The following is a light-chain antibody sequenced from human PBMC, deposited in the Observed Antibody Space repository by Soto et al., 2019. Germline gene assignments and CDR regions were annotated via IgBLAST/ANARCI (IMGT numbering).Light chain of an antibody. Sequence: QSALTQPASVSGSPGQAITITCTGTSSDVGGYNYVSWFQQHPGKATKLMIYDVSNRPSGVPYRFSGSKSGNTASLTISGLQAEDEADYYCSSYTTSSTVFGGGTKLTVL. J-gene: IGLJ3*02. CDR1: SSDVGGYNY. V-gene: IGLV2-14*03. CDR3: SSYTTSSTV. CDR2: DVS.